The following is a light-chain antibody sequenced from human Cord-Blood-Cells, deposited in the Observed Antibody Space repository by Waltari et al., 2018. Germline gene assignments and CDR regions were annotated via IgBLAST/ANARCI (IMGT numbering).Light chain of an antibody. CDR1: QSVLYSSNNKNY. Sequence: DIVMTHSPDSLAVSLGQRAPIHCKSSQSVLYSSNNKNYLAWYQQKPGQPPKLLIYWASTRESGVPDRFSGSGSGTDFTLTISSLQAEDVAVYYCQQYYSTPFTFGPGTKVDIK. CDR2: WAS. V-gene: IGKV4-1*01. J-gene: IGKJ3*01. CDR3: QQYYSTPFT.